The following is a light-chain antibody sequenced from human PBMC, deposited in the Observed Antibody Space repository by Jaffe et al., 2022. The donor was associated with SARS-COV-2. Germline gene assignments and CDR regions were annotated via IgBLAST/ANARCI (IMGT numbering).Light chain of an antibody. J-gene: IGLJ3*02. CDR3: CSYAGSYTFG. CDR2: DVS. CDR1: SSDVGGYNY. Sequence: QSALTQPRSVSGSPGQSVTISCSGTSSDVGGYNYVSWYQQHPGKAPKLMIYDVSGRPSGVPDRFSGSKSGNTASLTISGLQAEDEADYYCCSYAGSYTFGFGGGTKLTVL. V-gene: IGLV2-11*01.